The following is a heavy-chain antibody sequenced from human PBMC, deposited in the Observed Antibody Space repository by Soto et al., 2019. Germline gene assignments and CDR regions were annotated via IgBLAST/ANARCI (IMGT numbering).Heavy chain of an antibody. D-gene: IGHD5-12*01. Sequence: GGSLRLSCAASGFTFDDYSMHWVRQAPGKGLEWVSGISWNSGSIGYADSVKGRFTISRDNAKNSLYLQMNSLRAEDTAVYYCAKDRRWLQLFWPYGMDVWGQGTTVTVSS. J-gene: IGHJ6*02. CDR2: ISWNSGSI. CDR3: AKDRRWLQLFWPYGMDV. V-gene: IGHV3-9*01. CDR1: GFTFDDYS.